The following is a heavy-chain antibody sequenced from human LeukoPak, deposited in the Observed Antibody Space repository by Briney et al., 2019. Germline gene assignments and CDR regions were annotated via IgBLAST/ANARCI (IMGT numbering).Heavy chain of an antibody. CDR3: AREASGGYFDY. V-gene: IGHV1-46*01. J-gene: IGHJ4*02. CDR1: GYTFSSYY. CDR2: INPTGDST. Sequence: GASVKVSFKASGYTFSSYYMHWVRQAPGQELEWVGLINPTGDSTNYAQNFRGRVTMTRDTSTSTVYMDLSSLRSEDTAVYYCAREASGGYFDYWGQGTLVTVSS. D-gene: IGHD4-23*01.